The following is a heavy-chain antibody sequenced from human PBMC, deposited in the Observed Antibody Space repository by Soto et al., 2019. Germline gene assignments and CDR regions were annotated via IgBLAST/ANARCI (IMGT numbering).Heavy chain of an antibody. CDR1: GGTFSSYA. CDR2: IIPIFGTA. Sequence: SVKVSCKASGGTFSSYAISWVRQAPGQGLEWMGGIIPIFGTANYAQKFQGRVTITADESTSTAYMELSSLRSEDTAVYYWARDGTAMVTNKYNWFEPWGQGTRVTVSS. V-gene: IGHV1-69*13. CDR3: ARDGTAMVTNKYNWFEP. J-gene: IGHJ5*02. D-gene: IGHD5-18*01.